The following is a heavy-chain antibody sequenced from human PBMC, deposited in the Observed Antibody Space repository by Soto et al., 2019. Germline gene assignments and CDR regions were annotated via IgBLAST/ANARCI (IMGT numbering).Heavy chain of an antibody. D-gene: IGHD3-10*01. Sequence: QVQLVQSGAEVKKPGSSVKVSCKASGGTFSSYAISWVRQAPGQGLEWMGGIIPIFGTANYAQKFQGRVRITAYESTSTAYMELSSLRSEDTAVYYCARDGTNYYGSGSYYKHSPYYGMDVWGQGTTVTVSS. J-gene: IGHJ6*02. CDR3: ARDGTNYYGSGSYYKHSPYYGMDV. CDR2: IIPIFGTA. V-gene: IGHV1-69*01. CDR1: GGTFSSYA.